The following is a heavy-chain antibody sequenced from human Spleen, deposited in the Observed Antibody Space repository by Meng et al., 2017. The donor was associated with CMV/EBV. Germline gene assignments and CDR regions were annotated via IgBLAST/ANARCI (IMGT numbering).Heavy chain of an antibody. D-gene: IGHD6-13*01. J-gene: IGHJ6*02. CDR1: GYTFTSYD. CDR3: ARGAQQLPYYYYYYGMDV. V-gene: IGHV1-69*05. CDR2: IIPIFGTA. Sequence: SVKVSCKASGYTFTSYDINWVRQATGQGLEWMGGIIPIFGTANYAQKFQGRVTITTDESTSTAYMELSSLRSEDTAVYYCARGAQQLPYYYYYYGMDVWGQGTTVTVSS.